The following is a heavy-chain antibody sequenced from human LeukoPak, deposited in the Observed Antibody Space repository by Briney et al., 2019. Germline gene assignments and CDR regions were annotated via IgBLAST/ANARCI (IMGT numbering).Heavy chain of an antibody. CDR1: GGSISSGDYY. V-gene: IGHV4-30-4*08. D-gene: IGHD2-2*01. J-gene: IGHJ3*02. CDR3: AGGVPAAPDDAFDI. Sequence: PSETLSLTCTVSGGSISSGDYYWSWIRQPPGKGLEGIGYIYYSGSTYYNPSLKSRVTISVDTSKNQFSLKLSSVTAADTAVYYCAGGVPAAPDDAFDIWGQGTMVTVSS. CDR2: IYYSGST.